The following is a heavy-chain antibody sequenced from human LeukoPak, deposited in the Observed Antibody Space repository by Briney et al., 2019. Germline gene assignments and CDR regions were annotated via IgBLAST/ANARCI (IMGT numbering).Heavy chain of an antibody. CDR1: GGSISSYY. D-gene: IGHD2-15*01. CDR2: IYYSGST. V-gene: IGHV4-39*01. CDR3: ARQRYCSGGSCYHYYFDY. Sequence: SETLSLTCTVSGGSISSYYWSWIRQPPGKGLEWIGSIYYSGSTYYNPSLKSRVTISVDTSKNQFSLKLSSVTAADTAVYYCARQRYCSGGSCYHYYFDYWGQGTLVTVSS. J-gene: IGHJ4*02.